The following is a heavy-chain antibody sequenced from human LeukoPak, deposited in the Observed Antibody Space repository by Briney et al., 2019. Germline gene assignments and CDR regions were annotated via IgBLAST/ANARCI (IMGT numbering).Heavy chain of an antibody. CDR2: IYYSGST. D-gene: IGHD3-10*01. CDR1: GGSISSSSYY. J-gene: IGHJ6*02. CDR3: ARLALWFGEEDYYGMDV. V-gene: IGHV4-39*07. Sequence: PSETLSLTCTVSGGSISSSSYYWGWIRQPPGKGLEWIGSIYYSGSTYYNPSLKSRVTISVDTSKNQFSLKLSSVTAADTAVYYCARLALWFGEEDYYGMDVWGQGTTVTVSS.